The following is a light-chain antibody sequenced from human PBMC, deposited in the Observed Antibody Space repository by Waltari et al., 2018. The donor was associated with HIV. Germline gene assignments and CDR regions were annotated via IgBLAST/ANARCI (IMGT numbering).Light chain of an antibody. CDR2: EVS. CDR1: SSDVAGYNY. V-gene: IGLV2-14*01. J-gene: IGLJ2*01. Sequence: QSALTQPASVSGSPGQSITISCTGTSSDVAGYNYVSWYQQHPGKAPNLMIYEVSNRPSGVSNRFSGSKSGNTASLTISGLQAEVEADYYCSSYTSSSTVVFGGGTKLTVL. CDR3: SSYTSSSTVV.